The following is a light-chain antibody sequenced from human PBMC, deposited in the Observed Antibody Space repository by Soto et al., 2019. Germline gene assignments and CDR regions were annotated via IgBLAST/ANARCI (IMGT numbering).Light chain of an antibody. J-gene: IGLJ1*01. Sequence: QSALTQTPSVSGAPGQRVTISCTGRSSNIGAGYDVHWYQHLPGTAPKLLIYGTTNRPSGVPDRFSGSKSGISASLAITGLQAEDEADYYCHSYDSSLSASVLGAGTKVTVL. CDR2: GTT. V-gene: IGLV1-40*01. CDR1: SSNIGAGYD. CDR3: HSYDSSLSASV.